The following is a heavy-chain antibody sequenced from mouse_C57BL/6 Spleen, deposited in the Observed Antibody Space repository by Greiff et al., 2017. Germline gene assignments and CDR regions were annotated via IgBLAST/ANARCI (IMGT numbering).Heavy chain of an antibody. CDR2: VHPNSGST. D-gene: IGHD2-3*01. CDR1: GYTFTSYW. J-gene: IGHJ2*01. Sequence: VQLQQPGAELVKPGASVKLSCKASGYTFTSYWMHWVKQRPGQGLEWIGMVHPNSGSTNYNEKFKSKATLTVDKSSSTAYMQLSSLTSEDSAVYYCARPGGWLLDYWGQGTTLTVSS. V-gene: IGHV1-64*01. CDR3: ARPGGWLLDY.